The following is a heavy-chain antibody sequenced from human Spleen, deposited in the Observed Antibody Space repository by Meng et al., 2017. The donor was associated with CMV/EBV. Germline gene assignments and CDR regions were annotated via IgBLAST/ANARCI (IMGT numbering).Heavy chain of an antibody. CDR2: IYTSGST. CDR1: GGSISSGSYY. Sequence: QVHRPEPGPGLVKPSQTLSLTCTVSGGSISSGSYYWSWIRQPAGKGLEWIGRIYTSGSTNYNPSLKSRVTISVDTSKNQFSLKLSSVTAADTAVYYCARSWAVVVKLDYWGQGTLVTVSS. D-gene: IGHD3-22*01. V-gene: IGHV4-61*02. CDR3: ARSWAVVVKLDY. J-gene: IGHJ4*02.